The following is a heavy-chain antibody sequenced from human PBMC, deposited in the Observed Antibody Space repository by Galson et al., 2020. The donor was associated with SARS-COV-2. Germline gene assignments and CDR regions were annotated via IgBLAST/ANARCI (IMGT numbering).Heavy chain of an antibody. J-gene: IGHJ6*02. Sequence: KIGESLKISCKGSGYSFTSYWIGWVRQMPGKGLEWMGIIYPGDSDTRYSPSFQGQVTISADKSISPAYLQWGSLKASDTAMYYCARHSWMYSSSWYYYYGMDVWGQGTTVTVSS. CDR1: GYSFTSYW. V-gene: IGHV5-51*01. CDR3: ARHSWMYSSSWYYYYGMDV. CDR2: IYPGDSDT. D-gene: IGHD6-13*01.